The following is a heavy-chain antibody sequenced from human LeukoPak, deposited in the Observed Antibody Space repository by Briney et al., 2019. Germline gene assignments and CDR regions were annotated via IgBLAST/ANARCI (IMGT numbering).Heavy chain of an antibody. CDR3: ARGDWYSFDH. V-gene: IGHV3-53*01. CDR2: IYSGGST. Sequence: QTEGSLRLSCAASGFTVSSNYMSWVRQAPGKGLEWVSVIYSGGSTYYADSVKGRFTISRDNSKNTLYLQMNSLRAEDTAVYYCARGDWYSFDHWGQGTLVTVSS. D-gene: IGHD6-19*01. CDR1: GFTVSSNY. J-gene: IGHJ4*02.